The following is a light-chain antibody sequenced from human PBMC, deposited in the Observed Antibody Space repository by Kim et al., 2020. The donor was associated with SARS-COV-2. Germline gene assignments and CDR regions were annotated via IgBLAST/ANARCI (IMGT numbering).Light chain of an antibody. CDR3: KAWDSTTDYV. CDR1: ILGDTR. J-gene: IGLJ1*01. Sequence: VSARQTASIAWSGDILGDTRFFWYQQRPGQSPVLVIMEDIKRPPAFPERFSGASPGNTATPTIGGTRTVDEADYYCKAWDSTTDYVFGTGTKVTVL. CDR2: EDI. V-gene: IGLV3-1*01.